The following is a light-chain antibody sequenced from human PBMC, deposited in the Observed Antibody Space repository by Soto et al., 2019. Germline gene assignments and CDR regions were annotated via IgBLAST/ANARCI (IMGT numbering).Light chain of an antibody. CDR2: EGT. CDR1: SSDVGSYNL. J-gene: IGLJ1*01. V-gene: IGLV2-23*01. Sequence: QSALAQPASLSASPGQSITIPCTGTSSDVGSYNLVSWFQQHPGKVPKLLIYEGTKRPSGLSDRFSGSKSGNTASLTISGLQAEDEADYYCYSYAGENLYVFGTGTKVTVL. CDR3: YSYAGENLYV.